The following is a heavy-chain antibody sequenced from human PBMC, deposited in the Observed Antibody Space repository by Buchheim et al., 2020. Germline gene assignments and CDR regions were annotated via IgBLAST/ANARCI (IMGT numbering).Heavy chain of an antibody. V-gene: IGHV3-23*01. Sequence: EVQLLESGGGLVQPGGSLRLSCAASGFTFSSYAMSWVRQAPGKGLEWVSAISGSGGSTYYADSVKGRFTISRDNSQNTLYLQMNSLRAEDTAVYYCAKERITMVRGVIITPAPDYDYWGQGTL. CDR2: ISGSGGST. CDR3: AKERITMVRGVIITPAPDYDY. D-gene: IGHD3-10*01. CDR1: GFTFSSYA. J-gene: IGHJ4*02.